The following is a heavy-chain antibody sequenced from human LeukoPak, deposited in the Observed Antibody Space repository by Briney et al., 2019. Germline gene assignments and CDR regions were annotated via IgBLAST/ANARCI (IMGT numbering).Heavy chain of an antibody. V-gene: IGHV4-34*01. Sequence: SETLSLTCGVYGGSFSGYYWSWIRQPPGKGLEWIGEINHSGSTNYNPSLKSRVTISVDTSKNQFSLKLSSVTAADTAVYYCARHFHYYGSGSYYTYWGQGTLVTVSS. J-gene: IGHJ4*02. CDR1: GGSFSGYY. CDR2: INHSGST. D-gene: IGHD3-10*01. CDR3: ARHFHYYGSGSYYTY.